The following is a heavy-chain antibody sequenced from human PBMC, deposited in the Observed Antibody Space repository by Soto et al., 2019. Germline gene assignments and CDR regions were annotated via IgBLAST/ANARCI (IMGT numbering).Heavy chain of an antibody. J-gene: IGHJ5*02. CDR3: ARVKGSGYHNWFDP. D-gene: IGHD3-22*01. V-gene: IGHV1-18*01. CDR1: GYTFTSYG. CDR2: ISAYNGNT. Sequence: QVQLVQSGAEVKKPGASVKDSCKASGYTFTSYGITWVRQTPGQGLGWRGWISAYNGNTNYAQKLQGRVTMTTDTSTSTAYRELRSLRSDDTAVYYCARVKGSGYHNWFDPWGQGTLVTVSS.